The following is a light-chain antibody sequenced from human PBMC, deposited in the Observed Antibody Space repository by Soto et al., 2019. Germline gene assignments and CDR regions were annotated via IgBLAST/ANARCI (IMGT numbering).Light chain of an antibody. CDR3: QQNYNTPLT. CDR2: RAS. CDR1: QSISTF. J-gene: IGKJ3*01. V-gene: IGKV1-39*01. Sequence: DIQMTQSPSSLSASVGDRVTITCRASQSISTFLNWYQQKPGKAPKLLIFRASSFQSGVPSRFSGSGSGTDFTLTISSLQPEDFATYYCQQNYNTPLTFGPGTKVEIK.